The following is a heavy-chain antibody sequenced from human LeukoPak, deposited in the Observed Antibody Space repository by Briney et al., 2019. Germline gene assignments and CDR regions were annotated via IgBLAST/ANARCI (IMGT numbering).Heavy chain of an antibody. CDR3: ARRYCSSTSCLIDY. Sequence: GGSLRLSCAASGFTFSSYSMNWVRQAPGKGLEWVSYISSSSSTIYCADSVKGRFTISRDNAKNSLYLQMNSLRAEDTAVYYCARRYCSSTSCLIDYWGQGTLVTVSS. J-gene: IGHJ4*02. CDR2: ISSSSSTI. V-gene: IGHV3-48*01. D-gene: IGHD2-2*01. CDR1: GFTFSSYS.